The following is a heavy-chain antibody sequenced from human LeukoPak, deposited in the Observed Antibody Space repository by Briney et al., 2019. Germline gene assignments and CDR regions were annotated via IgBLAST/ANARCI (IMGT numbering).Heavy chain of an antibody. Sequence: ASVKVSCKASGYTFTSYDINWVRQAAGQGLEWMGWMNPNSGNTGYAQKFQGRVTITRNTSISTAYMELSSLRSEDTAVYYCARAPQWTAKGRHWFDPWGRGTLVTVSS. V-gene: IGHV1-8*03. D-gene: IGHD6-19*01. CDR2: MNPNSGNT. J-gene: IGHJ5*02. CDR1: GYTFTSYD. CDR3: ARAPQWTAKGRHWFDP.